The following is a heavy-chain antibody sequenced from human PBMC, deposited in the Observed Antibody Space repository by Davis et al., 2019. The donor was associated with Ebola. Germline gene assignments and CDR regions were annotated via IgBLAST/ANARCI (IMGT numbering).Heavy chain of an antibody. CDR3: ARVRIQLWLRSDY. D-gene: IGHD5-18*01. CDR1: GFTFDDYA. CDR2: ISWNSGSI. J-gene: IGHJ4*02. V-gene: IGHV3-9*01. Sequence: GGSLRLSCAASGFTFDDYAMHWVRQAPGKGLEWVSGISWNSGSIGYADSVKGRFTISRDNAKNSLYLQMNSLRAEDTAVYYCARVRIQLWLRSDYWGQGTLVTVSS.